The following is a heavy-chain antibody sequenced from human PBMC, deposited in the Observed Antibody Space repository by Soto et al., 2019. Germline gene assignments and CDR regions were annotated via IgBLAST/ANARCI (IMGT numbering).Heavy chain of an antibody. CDR3: ARHLGMVQYGMDV. CDR2: IYYSGST. J-gene: IGHJ6*02. Sequence: SETLSLTCTVSGGSISSSSYYWGWIRQPPGKGLEWIGSIYYSGSTYYNPSLKSRVTISVDTSKNQFSLKLSSVTAADTAVYYCARHLGMVQYGMDVWGQGTTVTVS. D-gene: IGHD1-26*01. V-gene: IGHV4-39*01. CDR1: GGSISSSSYY.